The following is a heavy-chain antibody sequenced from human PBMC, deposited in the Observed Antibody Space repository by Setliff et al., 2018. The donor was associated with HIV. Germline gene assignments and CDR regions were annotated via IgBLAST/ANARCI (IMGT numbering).Heavy chain of an antibody. J-gene: IGHJ6*03. CDR3: ARGGGTSSPIDYHYYIDV. CDR1: GGSISSYY. V-gene: IGHV4-59*08. CDR2: IYYSGST. Sequence: PSETLSLTCTVSGGSISSYYWSWIRQPPGKGLEWIGYIYYSGSTNYNPSLKNRVTISIDTSKKQFSLNLSSVTAADTAVYYCARGGGTSSPIDYHYYIDVWGKGTTVTVSS. D-gene: IGHD6-6*01.